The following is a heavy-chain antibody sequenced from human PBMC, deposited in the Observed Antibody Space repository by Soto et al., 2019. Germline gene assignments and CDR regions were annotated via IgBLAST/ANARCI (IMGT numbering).Heavy chain of an antibody. J-gene: IGHJ4*02. CDR3: AKRSSSSTFDY. CDR1: GFTFSSYA. V-gene: IGHV3-23*01. Sequence: EVPLLESGGGLVQPGESLRLSCAASGFTFSSYAMSWVRQAPGKGLEWVSVISGSDDSTYYADSVKGLFTISRDNSKNTLYLQMNSLRAEDTAVYYCAKRSSSSTFDYWGQGTLVTVSS. CDR2: ISGSDDST. D-gene: IGHD6-6*01.